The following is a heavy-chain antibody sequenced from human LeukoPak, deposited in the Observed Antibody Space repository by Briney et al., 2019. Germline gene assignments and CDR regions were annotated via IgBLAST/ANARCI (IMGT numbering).Heavy chain of an antibody. CDR2: INWNGGST. CDR1: GFTFDDYG. V-gene: IGHV3-20*04. CDR3: ARVGGTYCEGDAFDI. J-gene: IGHJ3*02. D-gene: IGHD1-26*01. Sequence: PGGSLRLSCAASGFTFDDYGMSWVRQGPGKGLEWVSGINWNGGSTGYADSVKGRFTISRDNAKNSLYLQMNSLRAEDTAFYYCARVGGTYCEGDAFDIWGQGTMVTVSS.